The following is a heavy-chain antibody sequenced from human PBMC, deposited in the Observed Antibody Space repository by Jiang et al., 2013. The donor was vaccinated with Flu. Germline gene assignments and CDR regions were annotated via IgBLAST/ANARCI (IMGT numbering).Heavy chain of an antibody. V-gene: IGHV3-33*01. Sequence: MHWVRRAPGKGLEWMALIWYDGSNKYYSDSVKGRFTISRDNSKNMVYLQMSSLRVEDTAVYYCARDDRFDWYFDLWGRGTLVTVSS. D-gene: IGHD3-16*02. CDR2: IWYDGSNK. CDR3: ARDDRFDWYFDL. J-gene: IGHJ2*01.